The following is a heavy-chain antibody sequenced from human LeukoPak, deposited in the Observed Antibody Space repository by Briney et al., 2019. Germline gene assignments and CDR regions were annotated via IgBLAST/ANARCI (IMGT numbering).Heavy chain of an antibody. CDR1: GFTFSSYW. Sequence: GGSLRLSCAASGFTFSSYWMSWVRQAPGKGLEWVANIKQDGSEEYYVESVKGRFTISRDNAKNSLYLPLNSLRAEDTAVYYCARVYSSSWYGDWFDPWGQGTLVTVSS. D-gene: IGHD6-13*01. CDR3: ARVYSSSWYGDWFDP. V-gene: IGHV3-7*01. J-gene: IGHJ5*02. CDR2: IKQDGSEE.